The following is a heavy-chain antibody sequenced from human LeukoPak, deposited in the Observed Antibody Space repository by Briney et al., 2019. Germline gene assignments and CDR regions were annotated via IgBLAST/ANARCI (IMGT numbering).Heavy chain of an antibody. J-gene: IGHJ4*02. CDR3: AKHTTAYYYDSSGYYGQFDY. CDR1: GFTFSSYW. Sequence: QPGGSLRLSCAASGFTFSSYWMSWVRQAPGKGLEWVANIKQDGSEKYYVDSVKGRFTISRDNAKNSLYLQMNSLRAEDTAVYYCAKHTTAYYYDSSGYYGQFDYWGQGTLVTVSS. CDR2: IKQDGSEK. D-gene: IGHD3-22*01. V-gene: IGHV3-7*01.